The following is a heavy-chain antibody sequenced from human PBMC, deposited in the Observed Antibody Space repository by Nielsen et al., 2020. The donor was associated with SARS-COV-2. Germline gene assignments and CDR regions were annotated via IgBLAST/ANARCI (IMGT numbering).Heavy chain of an antibody. CDR1: GFTFIYYE. D-gene: IGHD2-2*01. Sequence: GESLKISCSASGFTFIYYEMNLVRQTPVQGLEWVSYISGNGDNIDYADFVEGRFTLSRDNAENSMYLQLNSLRVEDTGVYYCAREQRTSGFDYWGPGVLVTVSP. V-gene: IGHV3-48*03. J-gene: IGHJ4*02. CDR3: AREQRTSGFDY. CDR2: ISGNGDNI.